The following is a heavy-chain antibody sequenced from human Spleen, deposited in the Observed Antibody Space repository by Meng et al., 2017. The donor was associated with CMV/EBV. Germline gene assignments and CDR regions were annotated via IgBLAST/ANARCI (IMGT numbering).Heavy chain of an antibody. CDR3: ARVSSAYSGTYHDYYGMDV. V-gene: IGHV3-74*01. CDR1: GFTFSSHL. D-gene: IGHD1-26*01. Sequence: GESLKISCAASGFTFSSHLMHWVRQAPGMGLEWVSRINSDGSGTTYADSVKGRFTISRDNAKNTVYLQMSSLRAEDTAVYYCARVSSAYSGTYHDYYGMDVWGQGTTVTVSS. CDR2: INSDGSGT. J-gene: IGHJ6*02.